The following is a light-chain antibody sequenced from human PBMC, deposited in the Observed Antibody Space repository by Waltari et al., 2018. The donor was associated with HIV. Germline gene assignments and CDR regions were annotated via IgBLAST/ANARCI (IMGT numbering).Light chain of an antibody. V-gene: IGKV1-33*01. J-gene: IGKJ3*01. Sequence: DIQMTQSPSSLSASVGGRVTITCQASQDISSYLNWYQQKPGKAPKLLIYDASDLETGVPSRFSGSGSGTDFTFTISSLQPADIATYYCQQYDNVPVTFGPGTKVEIK. CDR2: DAS. CDR3: QQYDNVPVT. CDR1: QDISSY.